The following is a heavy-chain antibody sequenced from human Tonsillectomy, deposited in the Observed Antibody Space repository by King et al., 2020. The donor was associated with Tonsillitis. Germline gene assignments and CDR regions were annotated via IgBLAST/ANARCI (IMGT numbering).Heavy chain of an antibody. J-gene: IGHJ3*02. V-gene: IGHV4-39*01. CDR2: IYYSGST. D-gene: IGHD3-16*01. Sequence: QMQESGPGLVKPSQTLSLTCTVSGGSISSSSFYWGWIRQPPGRGLEWIGSIYYSGSTYYNPSLKSRVTISVDSSKNQFSLKLSSVTAADTAVYYCARPPLGVLEDAFDIWGQGTMVTVSS. CDR3: ARPPLGVLEDAFDI. CDR1: GGSISSSSFY.